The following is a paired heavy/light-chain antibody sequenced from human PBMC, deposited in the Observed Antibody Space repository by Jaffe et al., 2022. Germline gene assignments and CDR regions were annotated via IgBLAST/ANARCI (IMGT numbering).Light chain of an antibody. V-gene: IGLV3-19*01. J-gene: IGLJ1*01. CDR2: GKN. CDR1: SLRIFY. CDR3: NSRDSSGNHYV. Sequence: SSELTQDPAVSVALGQTVRITCQGDSLRIFYASWYQQKPGQAPVLVLYGKNNRPSGIPDRFSGSRSGNTGSLTITGAQAADEADYYCNSRDSSGNHYVFGTGTKVTVL.
Heavy chain of an antibody. Sequence: EVQLVVSGGGLVQPGRSLRLSCGVSGFTFDEYAMHWVRQAPGKGLEWVSVINWNSGNIGYADSVKGRFTISRDNAKNSLYLQMDSLRPEDTAFYYCAKDLAEFTSSPSFDYWGQGALVTVSS. V-gene: IGHV3-9*01. CDR3: AKDLAEFTSSPSFDY. D-gene: IGHD6-6*01. J-gene: IGHJ4*02. CDR2: INWNSGNI. CDR1: GFTFDEYA.